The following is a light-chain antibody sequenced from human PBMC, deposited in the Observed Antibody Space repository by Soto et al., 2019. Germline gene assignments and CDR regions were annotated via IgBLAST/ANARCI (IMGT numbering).Light chain of an antibody. J-gene: IGKJ4*01. V-gene: IGKV3-20*01. CDR2: GAS. Sequence: LTQPPGTLSLSPGERATLSNMSTQSVSSSFLAWYQQRPGQAPWLLILGASNRATGIPDRFSGSGSGTDFSLTISRLEPEDCAVYYCQQYGNSITFGGGTKVDIK. CDR1: QSVSSSF. CDR3: QQYGNSIT.